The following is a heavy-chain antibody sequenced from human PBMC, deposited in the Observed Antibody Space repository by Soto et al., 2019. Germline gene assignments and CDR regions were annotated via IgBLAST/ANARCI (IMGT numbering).Heavy chain of an antibody. Sequence: SETLSLTCTVSGGSISSSSYYWGWIRQPPGKGLEWIGSIYYSGSTYYNPSLKSRVTISVDTSKNQFSLKLSSVTAADTAVYYCAGASCSSTSCYALGTFDPWGQGTLVTVSS. D-gene: IGHD2-2*01. V-gene: IGHV4-39*01. CDR2: IYYSGST. CDR1: GGSISSSSYY. J-gene: IGHJ5*02. CDR3: AGASCSSTSCYALGTFDP.